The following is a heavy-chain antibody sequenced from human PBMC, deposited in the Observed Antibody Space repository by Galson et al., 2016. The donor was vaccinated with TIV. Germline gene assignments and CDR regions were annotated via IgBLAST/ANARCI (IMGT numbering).Heavy chain of an antibody. V-gene: IGHV1-3*01. CDR3: AREADYGSGSLYFDY. CDR1: GYSFTAFT. CDR2: INVRNGYT. Sequence: SVKVSCKASGYSFTAFTMHWVRQAPGQRLEWMGWINVRNGYTKYSENLQARVTITRDSSATTAYMELGSLKTEDTAVYYCAREADYGSGSLYFDYWAREPWSPSPQ. D-gene: IGHD3-16*01. J-gene: IGHJ4*02.